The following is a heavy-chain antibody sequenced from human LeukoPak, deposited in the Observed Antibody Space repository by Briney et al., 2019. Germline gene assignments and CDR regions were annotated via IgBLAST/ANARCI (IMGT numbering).Heavy chain of an antibody. Sequence: PGGSLRLSCAASGFTFSSYAMSWVRQAPGKGLEWVSAISGRGGSTYYADSVKGRVTISRDNSKNTLYLQMNSLRAEDTAVYYCAKDREYGDPIYFDYWGQGTLVSVSS. J-gene: IGHJ4*02. D-gene: IGHD4-17*01. CDR2: ISGRGGST. CDR1: GFTFSSYA. V-gene: IGHV3-23*01. CDR3: AKDREYGDPIYFDY.